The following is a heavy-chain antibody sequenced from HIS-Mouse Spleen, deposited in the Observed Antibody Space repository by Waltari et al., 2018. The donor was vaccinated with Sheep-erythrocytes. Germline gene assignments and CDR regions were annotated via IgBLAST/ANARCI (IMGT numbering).Heavy chain of an antibody. CDR2: MNPNSGKT. J-gene: IGHJ4*02. CDR1: GYTFTSYD. Sequence: QVQLVQSGAEVKKPGASVKVSCKASGYTFTSYDINGVRQATGQGLEWMGWMNPNSGKTGYAQKFQGRVTMTRNTSIRTAYMERSSLRSEDTAVYYCARGFWVYSSSSGFDYWGQGTLVTVSS. D-gene: IGHD6-6*01. CDR3: ARGFWVYSSSSGFDY. V-gene: IGHV1-8*01.